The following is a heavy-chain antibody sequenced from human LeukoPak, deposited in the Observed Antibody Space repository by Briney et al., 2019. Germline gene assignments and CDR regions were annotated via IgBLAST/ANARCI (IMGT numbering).Heavy chain of an antibody. J-gene: IGHJ4*02. Sequence: PGESLRLSCVASGFTFSNYAMQWVREAPGKGLEYGSAISDSGGSTYYANSVTGRFTISRDNSKNTPYLMGSLRADDMALYYCARVSNNYCVDYWGQGTLVTVSS. CDR1: GFTFSNYA. CDR2: ISDSGGST. D-gene: IGHD2-21*01. CDR3: ARVSNNYCVDY. V-gene: IGHV3-64*01.